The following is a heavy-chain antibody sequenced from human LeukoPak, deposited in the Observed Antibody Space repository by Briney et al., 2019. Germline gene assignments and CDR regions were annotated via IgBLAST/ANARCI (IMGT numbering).Heavy chain of an antibody. V-gene: IGHV4-34*12. D-gene: IGHD6-13*01. CDR2: IIHSGST. J-gene: IGHJ6*02. Sequence: SETLSLTCAVYGGSFSGYYWSWIRQPPGKGLEWIGEIIHSGSTNYNPSLKSRVTISVDMSKNQFSLKLSSVTAADTAVYYCASMRQQLPRYYYYGMDVWGQGTTVTVSS. CDR3: ASMRQQLPRYYYYGMDV. CDR1: GGSFSGYY.